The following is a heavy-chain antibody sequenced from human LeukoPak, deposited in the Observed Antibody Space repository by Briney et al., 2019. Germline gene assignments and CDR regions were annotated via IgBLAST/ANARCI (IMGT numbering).Heavy chain of an antibody. Sequence: ASVKVSCKVSGESITELGMHWVRQSPGKGLEWMGVLVPENYQTIYAQDFQGRVTMTEDTSTDTAYMELSSLRSEDTAIYYCALASDYYDSSGYYLEIWGQGTLVTVSA. CDR2: LVPENYQT. J-gene: IGHJ3*02. CDR1: GESITELG. V-gene: IGHV1-24*01. CDR3: ALASDYYDSSGYYLEI. D-gene: IGHD3-22*01.